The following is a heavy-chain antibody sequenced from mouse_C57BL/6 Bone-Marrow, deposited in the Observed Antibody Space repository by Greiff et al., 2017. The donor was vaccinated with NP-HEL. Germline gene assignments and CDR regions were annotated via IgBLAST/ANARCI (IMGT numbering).Heavy chain of an antibody. CDR2: ILPGSGST. V-gene: IGHV1-9*01. Sequence: LQQSGASVKLSCKATCYTFTGYWIEWVKQRPGHGLEWIGEILPGSGSTNYNEKFKGKATFTADTSSNTAYMQLSSLTTEDSAIYYCARGSTMVTTRAMDDWGQGTSVTVSS. D-gene: IGHD2-2*01. J-gene: IGHJ4*01. CDR1: CYTFTGYW. CDR3: ARGSTMVTTRAMDD.